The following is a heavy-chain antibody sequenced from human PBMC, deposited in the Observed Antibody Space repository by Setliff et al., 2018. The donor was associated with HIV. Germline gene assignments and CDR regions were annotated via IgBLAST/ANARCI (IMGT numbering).Heavy chain of an antibody. CDR3: AASRGGRDTMIVVVIDAFDI. CDR2: VYPSDGST. D-gene: IGHD3-22*01. Sequence: ASVKVSCKASGYTFTSYYMHWVRQAPGQGLEWMGMVYPSDGSTSYAQKFQGRVTMTRDTSTSTIYMELNSLTSEDTAVYYCAASRGGRDTMIVVVIDAFDIWGQGTMVTVSS. V-gene: IGHV1-46*01. CDR1: GYTFTSYY. J-gene: IGHJ3*02.